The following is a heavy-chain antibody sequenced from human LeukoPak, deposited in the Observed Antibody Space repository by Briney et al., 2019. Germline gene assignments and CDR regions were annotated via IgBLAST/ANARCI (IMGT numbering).Heavy chain of an antibody. J-gene: IGHJ4*02. D-gene: IGHD6-19*01. V-gene: IGHV3-13*01. CDR3: AKEIAVAGSFDY. CDR1: GFTFSSYD. Sequence: PGGSLRLSCAASGFTFSSYDMHWVRQATGKGLEWVSAIGTAGDTYYPGSVKGRFTISRDNAKNSLYLQMNSLRAEDTALYYCAKEIAVAGSFDYWGQGTLVTVSS. CDR2: IGTAGDT.